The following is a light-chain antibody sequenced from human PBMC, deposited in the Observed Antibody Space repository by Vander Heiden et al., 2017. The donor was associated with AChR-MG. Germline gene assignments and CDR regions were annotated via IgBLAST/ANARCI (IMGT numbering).Light chain of an antibody. CDR1: QSVSSNY. Sequence: EIVLTQSPGTLSLSPGERATLSCRASQSVSSNYLAWYQQKPGQAPRILIYGASRRATGIPDRFSGSGSGTDFTLTISRLEPEDVAVYYCQQFVSPLTFGGGTKVDIK. V-gene: IGKV3-20*01. CDR3: QQFVSPLT. CDR2: GAS. J-gene: IGKJ4*01.